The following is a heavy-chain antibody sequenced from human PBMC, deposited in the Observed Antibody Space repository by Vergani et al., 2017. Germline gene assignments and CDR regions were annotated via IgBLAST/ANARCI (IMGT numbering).Heavy chain of an antibody. CDR2: IWYDGSNK. CDR1: GFTFSSHG. Sequence: QVHLVESEGGVVQPGRSLTLSCVASGFTFSSHGMHWVRQAPGKGLVWVAVIWYDGSNKYYGDSVKGRFTISRDNSKNTLYLQINSLRVEDTAVYYCARWGNEKRLDAWGQGTLVTVSS. J-gene: IGHJ5*02. CDR3: ARWGNEKRLDA. D-gene: IGHD1-1*01. V-gene: IGHV3-33*01.